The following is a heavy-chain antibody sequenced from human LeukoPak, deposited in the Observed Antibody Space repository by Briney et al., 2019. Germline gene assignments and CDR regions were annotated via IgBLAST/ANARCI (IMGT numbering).Heavy chain of an antibody. D-gene: IGHD3-22*01. Sequence: GASVKVSCKASGYTFTGCYMHWVRQAPGQGLEWMGWINPNSGGTNYAQKFQGRVTMTRDTSISTAYMELSRLRSDDTAVYYCARVRDYYDSSGPLNYWGQGTLVTVSS. J-gene: IGHJ4*02. CDR3: ARVRDYYDSSGPLNY. CDR1: GYTFTGCY. CDR2: INPNSGGT. V-gene: IGHV1-2*02.